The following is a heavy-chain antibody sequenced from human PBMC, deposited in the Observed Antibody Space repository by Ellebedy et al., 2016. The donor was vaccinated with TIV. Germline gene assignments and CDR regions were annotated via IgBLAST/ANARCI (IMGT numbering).Heavy chain of an antibody. Sequence: GESLKISXAASGFTFSRYDMHWVRQATGKSLEWVSGIGTAGDPYYPGSVKGRFTISRENAKNSLYLQMNSLRAGDTAVYYCARGRGYNHGYNWFDPWGQGTLVTVSS. V-gene: IGHV3-13*05. D-gene: IGHD5-18*01. CDR3: ARGRGYNHGYNWFDP. CDR2: IGTAGDP. J-gene: IGHJ5*02. CDR1: GFTFSRYD.